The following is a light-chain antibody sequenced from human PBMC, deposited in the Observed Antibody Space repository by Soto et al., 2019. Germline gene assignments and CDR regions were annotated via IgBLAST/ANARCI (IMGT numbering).Light chain of an antibody. Sequence: IRITHSPSSLSASTGDRVTITCRASQGISSYLAWYQQKPGKAPKLLIYAASSLQSGVPSRFSGSGSGTDFTLTISSLQPEDFAIYYCQQANSFPLTFGGGTKVDI. CDR2: AAS. CDR3: QQANSFPLT. V-gene: IGKV1-12*01. CDR1: QGISSY. J-gene: IGKJ4*01.